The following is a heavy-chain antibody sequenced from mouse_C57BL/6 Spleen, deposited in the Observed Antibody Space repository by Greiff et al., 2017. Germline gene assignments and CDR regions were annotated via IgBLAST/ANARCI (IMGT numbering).Heavy chain of an antibody. D-gene: IGHD1-1*02. CDR1: GYSITSGYY. CDR3: ARDRGNSFDS. Sequence: EVQLQQSGPGLVKPSQSLSLTRSVTGYSITSGYYWNWIRQFPGNKLEWMGYISYDGSNNYNPSLKNRISITRDTSKNQFFLKLNSVTTEDTATYYCARDRGNSFDSGGQGTTPTVSS. V-gene: IGHV3-6*01. CDR2: ISYDGSN. J-gene: IGHJ2*01.